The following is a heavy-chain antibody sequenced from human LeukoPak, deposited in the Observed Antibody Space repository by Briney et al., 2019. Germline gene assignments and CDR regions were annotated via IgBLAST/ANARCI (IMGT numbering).Heavy chain of an antibody. Sequence: SETLSLTCTVSGGSISSSSYYWGWIRQPPGKGLEWIGSIYYSGSTYYNPSLKSRVTISVDTSKNRFSLKLSSVTAADTAVYYCARRTGTHVLLWFGESDSDLNWFDPWGQGTLVTVSS. J-gene: IGHJ5*02. CDR1: GGSISSSSYY. V-gene: IGHV4-39*07. D-gene: IGHD3-10*01. CDR3: ARRTGTHVLLWFGESDSDLNWFDP. CDR2: IYYSGST.